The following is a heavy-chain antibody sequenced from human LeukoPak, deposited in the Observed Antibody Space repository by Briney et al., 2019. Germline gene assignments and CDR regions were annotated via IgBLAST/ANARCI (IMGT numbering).Heavy chain of an antibody. D-gene: IGHD2-15*01. V-gene: IGHV4-31*03. Sequence: PSETLSLTCTVSGGSISSGGYYWSWIRQHPGKGLEWSGYIYYSGSTYYNPSLKSRVTISVDTSKNQFSLKLSSVTAADTAVYYCARSDLAGTPIDYWGQGTLVTVSS. CDR3: ARSDLAGTPIDY. CDR1: GGSISSGGYY. CDR2: IYYSGST. J-gene: IGHJ4*02.